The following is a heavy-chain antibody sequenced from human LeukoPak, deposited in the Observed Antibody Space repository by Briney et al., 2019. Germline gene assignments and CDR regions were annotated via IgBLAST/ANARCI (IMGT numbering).Heavy chain of an antibody. CDR1: GFMFRSYA. CDR2: ISNSGAST. Sequence: GGSLRLSCAASGFMFRSYAMSWVRQTPGKGLEWVSAISNSGASTYYAEAVKGRFTISRDNSKNTLYLQLNNLRVDDTAVYYRAKATGIEDYWGQGTLVTVSS. V-gene: IGHV3-23*01. J-gene: IGHJ4*02. CDR3: AKATGIEDY. D-gene: IGHD1-26*01.